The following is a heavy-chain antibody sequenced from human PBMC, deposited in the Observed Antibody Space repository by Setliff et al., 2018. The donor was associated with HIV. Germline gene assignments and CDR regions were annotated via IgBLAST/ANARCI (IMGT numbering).Heavy chain of an antibody. D-gene: IGHD2-8*02. Sequence: SETLSLTCAVSGDFVSRNCWSWVRQSLEKGLEWIGETCNGVAVNLNPFLRGRVIMSVDPPRNQFSLQVASVTAADTAVYHCAQNYGWSMGYWGQGVLVTVSS. V-gene: IGHV4-4*02. CDR1: GDFVSRNC. J-gene: IGHJ4*02. CDR3: AQNYGWSMGY. CDR2: TCNGVAV.